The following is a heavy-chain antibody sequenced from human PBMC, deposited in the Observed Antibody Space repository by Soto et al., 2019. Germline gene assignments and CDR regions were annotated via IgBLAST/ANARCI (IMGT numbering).Heavy chain of an antibody. CDR1: GYTFTSFY. CDR2: INPSGTTT. V-gene: IGHV1-46*01. J-gene: IGHJ6*02. CDR3: AEPRIARDYFYGREG. Sequence: QVQLVQSGAEVKKPGASVKVSCKASGYTFTSFYMHWVRQAPGQGLEWMGIINPSGTTTDYARKFQGRATITRATSTSTYSMELSSPASEEAAVYYSAEPRIARDYFYGREGWGQATAVTVSS.